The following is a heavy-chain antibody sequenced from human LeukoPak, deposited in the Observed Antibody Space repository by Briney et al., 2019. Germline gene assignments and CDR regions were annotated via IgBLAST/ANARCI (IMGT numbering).Heavy chain of an antibody. Sequence: GGSLRLSCAASGFTVSSNYMNWVRQAPGKGLEWVSTIYSGGSTYYADSVKGRFTISRDNSKNTLYLQMNSLRAEDTAVYYCARDREGSSSWDYWGQGTLVTVSS. CDR3: ARDREGSSSWDY. CDR2: IYSGGST. V-gene: IGHV3-53*01. CDR1: GFTVSSNY. D-gene: IGHD6-13*01. J-gene: IGHJ4*02.